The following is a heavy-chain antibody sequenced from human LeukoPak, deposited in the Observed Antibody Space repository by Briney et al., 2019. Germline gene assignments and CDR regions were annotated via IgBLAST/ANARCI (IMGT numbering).Heavy chain of an antibody. CDR3: ARDSGYDSSGYFNY. D-gene: IGHD3-22*01. CDR2: IYSGGST. J-gene: IGHJ4*02. CDR1: GCTVSSNY. Sequence: GGSLRLSCAASGCTVSSNYMTWVRQAPGKGLECVSVIYSGGSTYYTDSVKGRFTISRDNSKNTLYLQMNSLRAEDTAVYYCARDSGYDSSGYFNYWGQGTLVTVSS. V-gene: IGHV3-53*01.